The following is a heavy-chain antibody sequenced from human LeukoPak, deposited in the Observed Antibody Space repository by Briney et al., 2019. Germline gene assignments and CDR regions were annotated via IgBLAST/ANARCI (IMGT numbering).Heavy chain of an antibody. Sequence: GGSLRLSCAASGFTFSSYAMSWVRQAPGKGLEWVSAISGSGGSTYYADSVKGRFTISRDNSKNTLYLQMNSLRAEDTAVYYCARAGSGPTSGYYYFDYWGQGTLVTVSS. CDR1: GFTFSSYA. D-gene: IGHD6-19*01. CDR2: ISGSGGST. CDR3: ARAGSGPTSGYYYFDY. V-gene: IGHV3-23*01. J-gene: IGHJ4*02.